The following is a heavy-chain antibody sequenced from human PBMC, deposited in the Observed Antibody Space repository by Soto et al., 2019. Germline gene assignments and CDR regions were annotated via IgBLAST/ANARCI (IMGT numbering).Heavy chain of an antibody. J-gene: IGHJ6*02. CDR3: ARVSGSYYYVMDF. V-gene: IGHV4-4*02. Sequence: PSETLSLTCAVSGGSISSSYWWSWVRQPPGKGLEWIGEIYHSGSTNYNTSLKSRVTISVDKSKNQFSLKVTSVTAADTAVYYCARVSGSYYYVMDFWGQGTTVTVSS. CDR1: GGSISSSYW. CDR2: IYHSGST. D-gene: IGHD6-25*01.